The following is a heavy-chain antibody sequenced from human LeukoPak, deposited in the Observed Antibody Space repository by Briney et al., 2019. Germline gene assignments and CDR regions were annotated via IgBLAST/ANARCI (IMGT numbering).Heavy chain of an antibody. Sequence: SETLSLTCAVFGGSFSGQYWSWIRQPPGKGLEWIGEINHRGSTTYNPSLKSRVTISVDTSKSQFSLKVRSLTAADTAVYYCARVVGYYDFWSGYGNYYFDYWGQGTLVTVSS. CDR1: GGSFSGQY. CDR2: INHRGST. CDR3: ARVVGYYDFWSGYGNYYFDY. V-gene: IGHV4-34*01. D-gene: IGHD3-3*01. J-gene: IGHJ4*02.